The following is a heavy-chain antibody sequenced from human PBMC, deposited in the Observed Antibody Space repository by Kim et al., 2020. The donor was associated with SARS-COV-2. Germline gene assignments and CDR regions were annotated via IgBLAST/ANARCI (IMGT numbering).Heavy chain of an antibody. D-gene: IGHD3-22*01. CDR2: IYSGGST. V-gene: IGHV3-53*01. J-gene: IGHJ3*02. CDR1: GFTVSSNY. CDR3: ARDNYYDSSGYYRYDI. Sequence: GGSLRLSCAASGFTVSSNYMSWVRQAPGKGLEWVSVIYSGGSTYYADSVKGRFTISRDNSKNTLYLQMNSLRAEDTAVYYCARDNYYDSSGYYRYDIWGQGTMVTVSS.